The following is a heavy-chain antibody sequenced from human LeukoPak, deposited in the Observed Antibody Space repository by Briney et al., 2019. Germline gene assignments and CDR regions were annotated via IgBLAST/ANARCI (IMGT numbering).Heavy chain of an antibody. D-gene: IGHD3-22*01. CDR3: AYSSGYQQH. CDR2: FNHSGST. Sequence: PSETLSLTCAVYGGSFSDYYWSWIRQSPGKGLEWIGEFNHSGSTNYNPSLKSRVTISIDTSKNQFSLKLISVTAADTAVYYCAYSSGYQQHWGQGTLVTVSS. CDR1: GGSFSDYY. J-gene: IGHJ1*01. V-gene: IGHV4-34*01.